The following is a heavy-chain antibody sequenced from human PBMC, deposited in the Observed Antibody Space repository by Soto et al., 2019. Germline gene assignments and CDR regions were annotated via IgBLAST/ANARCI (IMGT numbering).Heavy chain of an antibody. J-gene: IGHJ4*02. D-gene: IGHD3-22*01. V-gene: IGHV4-31*03. Sequence: SETLSLTCTVSGDSISSGGYYWSWIRQHPGKGLEWIGYIYYSGSTYYNPSLKSRVIISVDTSKNQFSLKLSSVTAADTAVYYCARYDYDNNIYSIDYWGQGTLVTVSS. CDR3: ARYDYDNNIYSIDY. CDR1: GDSISSGGYY. CDR2: IYYSGST.